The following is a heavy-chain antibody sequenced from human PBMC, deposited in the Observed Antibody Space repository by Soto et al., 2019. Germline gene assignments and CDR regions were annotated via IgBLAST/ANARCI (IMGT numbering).Heavy chain of an antibody. V-gene: IGHV1-2*02. CDR2: IKTDSGDT. Sequence: ASVKVSCKASRYTFTSYDIFWVRQSPGQGLEWMGWIKTDSGDTHYAQPFQGRVTMTRDTSISTAYMELNNLLSDDTTVYYCGRRSSTSLLAIIYDPWGQGTLVTVSS. J-gene: IGHJ5*02. CDR3: GRRSSTSLLAIIYDP. D-gene: IGHD2-2*01. CDR1: RYTFTSYD.